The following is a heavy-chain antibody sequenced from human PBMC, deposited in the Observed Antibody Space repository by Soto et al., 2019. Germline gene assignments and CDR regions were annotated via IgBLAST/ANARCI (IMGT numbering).Heavy chain of an antibody. Sequence: ASVKVSCKASGYTFTGYYMHWVRQAPGQGLEWMGWINANSGNTKYSQRFQGRVTITRDTSTSTAYMELSSLRSEDTAVYYCARVGPAADVWGQGTTGTVSS. CDR1: GYTFTGYY. CDR3: ARVGPAADV. D-gene: IGHD2-2*01. V-gene: IGHV1-2*02. CDR2: INANSGNT. J-gene: IGHJ6*02.